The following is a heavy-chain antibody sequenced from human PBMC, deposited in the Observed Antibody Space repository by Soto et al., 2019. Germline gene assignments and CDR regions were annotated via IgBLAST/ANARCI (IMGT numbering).Heavy chain of an antibody. CDR3: AREGQWLVQGAVIHYYYYGMDV. CDR2: INAGNGNT. Sequence: GASVKVSCKASGYTFTSYAMHWVRQAPGQRLEWMGWINAGNGNTKYSQKFQGRVTITRDTSASTAYMELSSLRSEDTAVYYCAREGQWLVQGAVIHYYYYGMDVWGQGTTVTVSS. V-gene: IGHV1-3*01. CDR1: GYTFTSYA. D-gene: IGHD6-19*01. J-gene: IGHJ6*02.